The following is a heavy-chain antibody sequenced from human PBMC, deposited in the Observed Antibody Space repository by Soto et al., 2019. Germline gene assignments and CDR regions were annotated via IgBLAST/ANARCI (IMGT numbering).Heavy chain of an antibody. CDR2: ISAYNGNT. J-gene: IGHJ5*02. Sequence: GASVKVSCKASGYTFTSYGISWVRQAPGQGLEWMGWISAYNGNTNYAQKLQGRVTMTTDTSTSTAYMELRSLRSDDTAVYYCARDVSRITSLNWFDPWGQGTLVTVSS. V-gene: IGHV1-18*01. CDR1: GYTFTSYG. CDR3: ARDVSRITSLNWFDP. D-gene: IGHD3-16*01.